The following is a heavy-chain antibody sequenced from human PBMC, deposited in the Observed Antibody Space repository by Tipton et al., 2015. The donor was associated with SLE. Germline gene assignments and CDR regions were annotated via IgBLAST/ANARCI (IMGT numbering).Heavy chain of an antibody. J-gene: IGHJ4*02. CDR2: LYYTGST. V-gene: IGHV4-39*01. Sequence: GLVKPSETLSLTCTVSGGSISSSSYYWGWIRQPPGRGLEWIGSLYYTGSTYYNPSLKSRVTISVDTSKNQFSLKLSSVTAADTAVYYCARLGGSGFDYWGQGTLVTVSS. CDR3: ARLGGSGFDY. D-gene: IGHD2-15*01. CDR1: GGSISSSSYY.